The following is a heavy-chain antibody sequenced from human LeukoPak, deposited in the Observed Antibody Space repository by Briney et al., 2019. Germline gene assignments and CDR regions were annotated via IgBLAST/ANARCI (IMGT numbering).Heavy chain of an antibody. D-gene: IGHD2-2*01. Sequence: PSETLSLTCAVSGYSISSAYYWGWIRQPPGKGLEGSGSIYHSGGTYYNPSLKSRVTISVDTAKNQFSLKLSSVTAADTAVYYCARDHEYCSSTSCSDYWDQGTLVTVSS. V-gene: IGHV4-38-2*02. CDR1: GYSISSAYY. CDR2: IYHSGGT. CDR3: ARDHEYCSSTSCSDY. J-gene: IGHJ4*02.